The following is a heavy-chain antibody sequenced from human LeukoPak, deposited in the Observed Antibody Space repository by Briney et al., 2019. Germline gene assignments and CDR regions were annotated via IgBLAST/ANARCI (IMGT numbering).Heavy chain of an antibody. V-gene: IGHV1-69*02. CDR3: ASSRSSDRTVNFDY. CDR1: GGTFSSHT. J-gene: IGHJ4*02. D-gene: IGHD1-14*01. CDR2: IIPILGIA. Sequence: GASVKVSCKASGGTFSSHTISWVRQAPGQGLEWMGRIIPILGIANYAQKFQGRVTITADKSTSTAYMELSSLRSEDTAVYYCASSRSSDRTVNFDYWGQGTLVTVSS.